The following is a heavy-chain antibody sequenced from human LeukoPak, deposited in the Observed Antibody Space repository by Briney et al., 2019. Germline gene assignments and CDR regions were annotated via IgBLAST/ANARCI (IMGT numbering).Heavy chain of an antibody. CDR1: GFTFSSYS. CDR2: ISSSSSYI. Sequence: GGSLRLSCAASGFTFSSYSMNWVRQAPGKGLEWVSSISSSSSYIYYADSVKGRFTISRDNAKNSLSLQMNSLRAEDTAVYYCARVRRYCSGGNCYSGGLGYMDVWGKGTTVTISS. J-gene: IGHJ6*03. D-gene: IGHD2-15*01. V-gene: IGHV3-21*04. CDR3: ARVRRYCSGGNCYSGGLGYMDV.